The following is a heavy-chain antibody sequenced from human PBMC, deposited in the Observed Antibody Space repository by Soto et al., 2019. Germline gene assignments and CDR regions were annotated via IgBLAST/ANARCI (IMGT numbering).Heavy chain of an antibody. V-gene: IGHV3-21*01. J-gene: IGHJ4*02. D-gene: IGHD3-22*01. CDR2: ISSSRTYI. Sequence: EVQLVESGGGLVKPGGSLRLYCAVSGFPFNVYNMNWVRQAPGKGLEWVSSISSSRTYIYYADSVKGRFTISRDNAKNSLYLQMNSLRAEDTAVYYCARESDYDREDYWGQGTLVTVSS. CDR3: ARESDYDREDY. CDR1: GFPFNVYN.